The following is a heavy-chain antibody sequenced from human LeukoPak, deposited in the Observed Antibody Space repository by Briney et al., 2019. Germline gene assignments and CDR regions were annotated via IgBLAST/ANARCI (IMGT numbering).Heavy chain of an antibody. J-gene: IGHJ5*02. Sequence: SETLSLTCTVSAGHISSYYWSWIRQPPGKGLEWIGYVYYSARTDYNPSLKSRVSISVDKLKSQFSLKLSSVTAADTGVYFCARGGGCTGGDCYSDWFDPWGPGILVTVSS. CDR3: ARGGGCTGGDCYSDWFDP. D-gene: IGHD2-21*02. CDR2: VYYSART. V-gene: IGHV4-59*12. CDR1: AGHISSYY.